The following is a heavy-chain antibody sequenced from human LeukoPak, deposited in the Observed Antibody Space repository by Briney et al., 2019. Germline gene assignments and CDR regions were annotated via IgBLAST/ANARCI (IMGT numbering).Heavy chain of an antibody. V-gene: IGHV4-30-4*01. CDR2: ICYNGNT. Sequence: SETLSLTCTVSGGSISSGDYCWSWIRQPPGKGLEGIGYICYNGNTYYNPSLKSRGSISVDTSKNQFSLKLSSVTAADTAVYHCARSGDGYNFDYWGQGTLVTVSS. CDR1: GGSISSGDYC. D-gene: IGHD5-24*01. CDR3: ARSGDGYNFDY. J-gene: IGHJ4*02.